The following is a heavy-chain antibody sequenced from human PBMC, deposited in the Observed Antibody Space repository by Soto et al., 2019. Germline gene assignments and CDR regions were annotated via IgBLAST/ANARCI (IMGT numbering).Heavy chain of an antibody. CDR2: VNHSGST. J-gene: IGHJ6*02. V-gene: IGHV4-34*01. Sequence: SETLSLTCAVYGGSFNNYYWTWIRQPPGAGLEWIGEVNHSGSTNYNPSLKSRVTISVDTSKNQFSLKLSSVTAADTAVYYCAGQDTAMVRHYYYGMDVWGQGTTVTVSS. CDR1: GGSFNNYY. CDR3: AGQDTAMVRHYYYGMDV. D-gene: IGHD5-18*01.